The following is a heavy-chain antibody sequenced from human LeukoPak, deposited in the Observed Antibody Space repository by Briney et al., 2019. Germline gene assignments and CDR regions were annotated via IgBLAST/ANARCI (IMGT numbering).Heavy chain of an antibody. CDR3: AREPVAVASDPFDD. V-gene: IGHV1-8*01. CDR2: MNPNSGNK. CDR1: GYTFSSYD. J-gene: IGHJ4*02. D-gene: IGHD6-19*01. Sequence: APVKVSCTASGYTFSSYDINWVRQATGHGPKWLGWMNPNSGNKGHATKCQGRVANTTNTSMSTTYMEMSSLRAEDTAVYFCAREPVAVASDPFDDGGQGSLVTV.